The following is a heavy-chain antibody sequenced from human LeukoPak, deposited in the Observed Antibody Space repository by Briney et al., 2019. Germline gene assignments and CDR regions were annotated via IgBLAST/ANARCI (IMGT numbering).Heavy chain of an antibody. CDR2: LYPSGSS. J-gene: IGHJ4*02. Sequence: SETLSLTCTVSGASISPYYWNWIRQPAGKGLEWIGRLYPSGSSDYNPSLKSRVTMSVDMSKNQFSLKVTSVTAADTAIYYCARDLSGSLYFDYWGQGILVTVSA. V-gene: IGHV4-4*07. CDR1: GASISPYY. D-gene: IGHD3-10*01. CDR3: ARDLSGSLYFDY.